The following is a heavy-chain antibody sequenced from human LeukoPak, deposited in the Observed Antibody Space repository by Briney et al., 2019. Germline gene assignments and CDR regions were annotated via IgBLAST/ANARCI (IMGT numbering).Heavy chain of an antibody. J-gene: IGHJ4*02. CDR1: GFTFSSYA. V-gene: IGHV3-23*01. CDR2: ISGSGGST. CDR3: AKGDTAMVLFDY. Sequence: GGSLRLSCAASGFTFSSYAMSWVRQAPGKGLEWVSAISGSGGSTYYADSVKGRFTISRDNSKSTLYLQMNSLRAEDTAVYYCAKGDTAMVLFDYWGQGTLVTVSS. D-gene: IGHD5-18*01.